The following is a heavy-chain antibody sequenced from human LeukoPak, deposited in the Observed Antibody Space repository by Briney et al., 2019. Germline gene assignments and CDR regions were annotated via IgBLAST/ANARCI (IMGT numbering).Heavy chain of an antibody. V-gene: IGHV5-51*01. J-gene: IGHJ3*02. CDR2: IYPGDSDT. Sequence: GESLKISCQGSGYIFTSYWIGWVRQMPGKGLEWMGIIYPGDSDTRYSPSFQGQVTISADKSISTAYLQWSSLKASDTAMYYCASRRVAAAGAHDAFDIWGQGTMVTVSS. D-gene: IGHD6-25*01. CDR1: GYIFTSYW. CDR3: ASRRVAAAGAHDAFDI.